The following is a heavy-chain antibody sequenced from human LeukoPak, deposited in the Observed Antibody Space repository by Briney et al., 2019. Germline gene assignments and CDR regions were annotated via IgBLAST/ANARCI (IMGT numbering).Heavy chain of an antibody. CDR2: ITDSGST. Sequence: SETLSLTCAVYGGSFSGYYWSWIRQPPGKGLEWIGEITDSGSTNYNPSLKSRATISVDTSKNQFSLKLSSVTAADTAVYYCARLRLYYGSGSYSPRLYYYYYYMDVWGKGTTVTIS. J-gene: IGHJ6*03. CDR1: GGSFSGYY. CDR3: ARLRLYYGSGSYSPRLYYYYYYMDV. D-gene: IGHD3-10*01. V-gene: IGHV4-34*01.